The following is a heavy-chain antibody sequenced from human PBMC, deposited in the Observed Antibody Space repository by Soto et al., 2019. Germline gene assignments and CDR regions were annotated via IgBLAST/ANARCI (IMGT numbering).Heavy chain of an antibody. CDR3: ARERGRGYSGYVRFDP. CDR2: INPSGGST. J-gene: IGHJ5*02. CDR1: GYTFTSYY. D-gene: IGHD5-12*01. V-gene: IGHV1-46*01. Sequence: ASVKVSCKASGYTFTSYYMHCVRQAPGQGLEWMGIINPSGGSTSYAQKFQGRVTMTRDTSTSTVYMELSSLRSEDTAVYYCARERGRGYSGYVRFDPWGQGTLVTVSS.